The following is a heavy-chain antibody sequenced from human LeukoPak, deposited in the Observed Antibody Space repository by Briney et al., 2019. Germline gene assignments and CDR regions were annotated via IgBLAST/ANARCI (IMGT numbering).Heavy chain of an antibody. CDR2: INPSGGST. V-gene: IGHV1-46*01. CDR3: ARDRYYYDSSGDIRAISFDY. D-gene: IGHD3-22*01. CDR1: GYTFTKYY. Sequence: ASVKVSCKASGYTFTKYYIHSVPQAPGQGLEWMGIINPSGGSTGYAQKFQGRVTMTRDTSTSTVYMELSSLGSEDTAVYYCARDRYYYDSSGDIRAISFDYWGQGTLVTVSS. J-gene: IGHJ4*02.